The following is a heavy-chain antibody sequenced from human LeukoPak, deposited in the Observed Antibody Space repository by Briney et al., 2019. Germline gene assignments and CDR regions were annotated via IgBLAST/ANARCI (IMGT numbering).Heavy chain of an antibody. Sequence: SETLSLTCTVSGGSISSYYWSWIRQPPGKGVEWIGNIYYSGSTNYNPSLKSRVTISVDTSKNQFSLKLSSVTAADTAVYYCARHGSYDSSGYYLGIFDYWGQGTLVTVSS. CDR2: IYYSGST. CDR1: GGSISSYY. CDR3: ARHGSYDSSGYYLGIFDY. D-gene: IGHD3-22*01. J-gene: IGHJ4*02. V-gene: IGHV4-59*08.